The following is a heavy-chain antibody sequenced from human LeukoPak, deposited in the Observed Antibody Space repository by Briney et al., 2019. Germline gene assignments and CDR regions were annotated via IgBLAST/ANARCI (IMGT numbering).Heavy chain of an antibody. Sequence: GGSLRLSCAASGFTFSDFYMSWIRQAPGKGLEWVSLISSSQRAINYGDAVKGRFTTSRDNAKNSLFLQMNSLRAEDSAMYYCAREVVAGSSFNAFDIWGQGTMVTVSS. CDR3: AREVVAGSSFNAFDI. J-gene: IGHJ3*02. D-gene: IGHD2-15*01. CDR2: ISSSQRAI. CDR1: GFTFSDFY. V-gene: IGHV3-11*04.